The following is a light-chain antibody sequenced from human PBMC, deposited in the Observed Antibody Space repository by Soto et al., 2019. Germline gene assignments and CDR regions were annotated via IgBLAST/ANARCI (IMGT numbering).Light chain of an antibody. V-gene: IGKV3-11*01. CDR3: QQRSNLLT. J-gene: IGKJ4*01. Sequence: IVLTQSPATLSLSPGERATLSCRASQRVSSYLAWYQQKPGQAPRLLIYEASNRATGIPARFSGSGSGTDFTLTISSLEPEDFAVYYCQQRSNLLTFGGGTKVEIK. CDR2: EAS. CDR1: QRVSSY.